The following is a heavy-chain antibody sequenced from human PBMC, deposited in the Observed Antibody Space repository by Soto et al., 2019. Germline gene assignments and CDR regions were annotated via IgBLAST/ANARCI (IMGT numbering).Heavy chain of an antibody. CDR3: ARDESHYYDY. V-gene: IGHV3-33*01. Sequence: PGGPLRLSCAASGFTFSTYVMHWVRQAPGKGLEWVAVIWYDGSNKYYADSVKGRFTISRDDSMNTLYLQMNSLRAEDTTVYYCARDESHYYDYWGQGTLVTVSS. CDR2: IWYDGSNK. J-gene: IGHJ4*02. CDR1: GFTFSTYV.